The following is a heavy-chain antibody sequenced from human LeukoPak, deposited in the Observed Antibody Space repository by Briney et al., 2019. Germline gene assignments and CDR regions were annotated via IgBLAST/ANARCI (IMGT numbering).Heavy chain of an antibody. CDR2: INPNSGGT. Sequence: ASVKVSCKASGYTFTGYYMHWVRQAPGQGLEWMGWINPNSGGTNYAQKFQGRVTITADESTSTAYMELSSLRSEDTAVYYCARDYRRLERGAQWSGYYHYDAFDIWGQGTMVTVSS. D-gene: IGHD3-3*01. CDR1: GYTFTGYY. J-gene: IGHJ3*02. V-gene: IGHV1-2*02. CDR3: ARDYRRLERGAQWSGYYHYDAFDI.